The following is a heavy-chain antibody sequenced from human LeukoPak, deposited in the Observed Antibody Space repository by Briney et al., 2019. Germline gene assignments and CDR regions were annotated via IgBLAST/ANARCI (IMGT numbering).Heavy chain of an antibody. CDR3: AKGQMATILGFDS. V-gene: IGHV3-23*01. D-gene: IGHD5-12*01. J-gene: IGHJ4*02. CDR1: GFMFSNYV. Sequence: PGGSLRLSCAASGFMFSNYVMSWVRQAPGRGLEWVSAVKTSAGDTYYADFVKGRFTISRDNSKSTVYLQMNSLRAEDSALYYCAKGQMATILGFDSWGQGALVTVSS. CDR2: VKTSAGDT.